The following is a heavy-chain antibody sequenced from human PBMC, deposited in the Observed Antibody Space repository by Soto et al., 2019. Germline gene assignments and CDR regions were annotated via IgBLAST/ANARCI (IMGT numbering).Heavy chain of an antibody. V-gene: IGHV1-18*01. CDR3: AIEPHEYWTSYCSDL. J-gene: IGHJ5*02. CDR2: ISAYDGKT. Sequence: ASVKVSCPASGYNFNIYGINWLRQAPGQGLELMGWISAYDGKTTYAEKFQGRVTMTTDASTSTAYMELRSLRSDDTAVYYCAIEPHEYWTSYCSDLWGQGILVTVAS. CDR1: GYNFNIYG. D-gene: IGHD3-16*02.